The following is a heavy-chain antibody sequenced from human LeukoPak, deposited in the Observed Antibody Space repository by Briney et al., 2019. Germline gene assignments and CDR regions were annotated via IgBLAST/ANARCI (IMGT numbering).Heavy chain of an antibody. D-gene: IGHD1-26*01. V-gene: IGHV5-51*01. Sequence: KPGESLKISCKVSGYSFTSYCIGRVRQMPGKGLEWMGIIYPGDSGPTYSPSFQGQVTISVDKSINTAYLQWSSLQASDTAMYYCGMSGDRVPLQDDVFDVWGQGTMVTVST. J-gene: IGHJ3*01. CDR2: IYPGDSGP. CDR1: GYSFTSYC. CDR3: GMSGDRVPLQDDVFDV.